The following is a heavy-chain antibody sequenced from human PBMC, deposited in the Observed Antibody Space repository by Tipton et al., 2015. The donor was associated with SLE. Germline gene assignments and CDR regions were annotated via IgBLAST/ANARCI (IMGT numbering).Heavy chain of an antibody. CDR3: ARARGGRDIVVVPARHFDY. Sequence: TLSLTCTVSGGSISSGDYYWSWIRQPPGKGLEWIGYIYYSGSTYYNPSLKSRVTISVDTSKNQFSLKLSSVTAADTAVYYCARARGGRDIVVVPARHFDYWGQGTLVTVSS. D-gene: IGHD2-2*01. CDR2: IYYSGST. V-gene: IGHV4-30-4*01. CDR1: GGSISSGDYY. J-gene: IGHJ4*02.